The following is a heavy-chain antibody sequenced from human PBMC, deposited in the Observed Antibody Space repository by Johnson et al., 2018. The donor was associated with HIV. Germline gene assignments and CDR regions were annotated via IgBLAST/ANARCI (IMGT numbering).Heavy chain of an antibody. CDR2: IRSNAYGGTT. CDR3: TRGESRRAVVGAFDI. J-gene: IGHJ3*02. Sequence: EVQLVESGGGLVQPGRSLRLSCTASGFTFGDYAMSWVRQAPGKGLEWVGFIRSNAYGGTTEYAASVKGRFTISRDDSKSIAYLQMNSLKTEDTAVYYCTRGESRRAVVGAFDIWGQGTMVTVSS. V-gene: IGHV3-49*04. D-gene: IGHD3-22*01. CDR1: GFTFGDYA.